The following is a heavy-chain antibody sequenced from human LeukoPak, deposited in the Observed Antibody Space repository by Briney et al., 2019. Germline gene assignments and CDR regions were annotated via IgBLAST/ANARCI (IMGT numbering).Heavy chain of an antibody. Sequence: GGSLRLSCAASGFTFSGSALHWVRQASGKGLEWVGRIRSTANGYATAYAASVNGRFTISRDDSKNTAYLQMDSLKTEDTAVYYCTGNYYGSGSYADFDYWGQGTLVTVSS. CDR2: IRSTANGYAT. D-gene: IGHD3-10*01. CDR3: TGNYYGSGSYADFDY. CDR1: GFTFSGSA. J-gene: IGHJ4*02. V-gene: IGHV3-73*01.